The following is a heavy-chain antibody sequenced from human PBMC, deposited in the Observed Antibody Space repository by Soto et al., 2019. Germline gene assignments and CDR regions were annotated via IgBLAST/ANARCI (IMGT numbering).Heavy chain of an antibody. J-gene: IGHJ6*02. V-gene: IGHV1-69*13. CDR3: ARFSIAAAGAYYYYYGMDV. D-gene: IGHD6-13*01. Sequence: VASVKVSCKASGGTFSSYAISWVRQAPGQGLEWMGGIIPIFGTANYAQKFQGRVTITADESTSTAYMELSSLRSEDTAVYYCARFSIAAAGAYYYYYGMDVWGQGTTVTVSS. CDR1: GGTFSSYA. CDR2: IIPIFGTA.